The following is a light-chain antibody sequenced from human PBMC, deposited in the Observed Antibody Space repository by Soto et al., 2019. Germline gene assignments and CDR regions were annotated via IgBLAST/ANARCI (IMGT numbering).Light chain of an antibody. CDR2: SSS. CDR1: QSISTW. V-gene: IGKV1-5*03. J-gene: IGKJ1*01. Sequence: DIQMTQAPSTLSESVGDRVTITCRASQSISTWLAWYQQKPGKAPKLLIYSSSDLESGVPSRFSGSGFGTEFTHTITSLQPDEFATYYCQQYNSYSTFSPATSGQGTKVEIK. CDR3: QQYNSYSTFSPAT.